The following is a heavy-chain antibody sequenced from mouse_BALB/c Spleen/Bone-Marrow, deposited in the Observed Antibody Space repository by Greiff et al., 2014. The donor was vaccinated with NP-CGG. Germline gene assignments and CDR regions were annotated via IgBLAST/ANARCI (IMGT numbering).Heavy chain of an antibody. J-gene: IGHJ1*01. D-gene: IGHD2-3*01. V-gene: IGHV2-9*02. CDR3: ARVYLWYFDV. CDR2: IWAGGGT. Sequence: VQVVESGPGLVAPSQSLSITCTVSGFSLTSYGVHWVRQPPGKGLEWLGVIWAGGGTNYNSALMSRLSNSKDNSKCQVFLKVNSLQTDDTAMYYCARVYLWYFDVWGAGTTVTVSS. CDR1: GFSLTSYG.